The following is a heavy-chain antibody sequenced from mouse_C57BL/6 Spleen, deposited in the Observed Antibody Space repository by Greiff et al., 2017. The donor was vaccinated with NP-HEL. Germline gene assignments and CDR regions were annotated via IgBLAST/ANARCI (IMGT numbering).Heavy chain of an antibody. CDR2: IYPSDSET. CDR3: ARRGLGFFYAMDY. CDR1: GYTFTSYW. J-gene: IGHJ4*01. Sequence: VKLQQPGAELVRPGSSVKLSCKASGYTFTSYWMDWVKQRPGQGLEWIGNIYPSDSETHYNQKFKDKATLTVDKSSSTAYMQLSSLTSEDSAVYYCARRGLGFFYAMDYWGQGTSVTVSS. D-gene: IGHD4-1*01. V-gene: IGHV1-61*01.